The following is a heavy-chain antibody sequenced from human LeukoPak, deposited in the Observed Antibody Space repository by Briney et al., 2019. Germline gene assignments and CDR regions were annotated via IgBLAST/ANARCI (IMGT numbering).Heavy chain of an antibody. V-gene: IGHV3-7*01. Sequence: PGGSLRLSCAAPGFTFSSYWMSWVRQAPGKGLEWVANIKQDGSEKYYVDSVKSRFTISRDNAKNSLYLQMNSLRAEDTAVYYCARMGVSDAFDIWGQGTMVTVSS. D-gene: IGHD3-10*01. CDR1: GFTFSSYW. J-gene: IGHJ3*02. CDR3: ARMGVSDAFDI. CDR2: IKQDGSEK.